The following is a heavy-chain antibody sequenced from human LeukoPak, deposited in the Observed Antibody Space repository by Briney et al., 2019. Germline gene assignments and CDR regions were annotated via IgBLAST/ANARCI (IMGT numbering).Heavy chain of an antibody. CDR3: ARGVSGYYYDSWFDP. Sequence: SETLPLTCAVYGGSFSGYYWSWIRQPPGKGLEWIGEINHSGSTNYNPSLKSRVTISVDTSKNQFSLKLSSVTAADTAVYYCARGVSGYYYDSWFDPWGQGTLVTVSS. J-gene: IGHJ5*02. D-gene: IGHD3-22*01. CDR1: GGSFSGYY. V-gene: IGHV4-34*01. CDR2: INHSGST.